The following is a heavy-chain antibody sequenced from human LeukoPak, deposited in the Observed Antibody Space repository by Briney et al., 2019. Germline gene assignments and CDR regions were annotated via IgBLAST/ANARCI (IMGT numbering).Heavy chain of an antibody. CDR1: GFTLSSYG. V-gene: IGHV3-23*01. Sequence: GGSLRLSCAASGFTLSSYGLTWVRQAPGKGLEWISGTSGSGGSTYYANSVKGRFTISRDNSKNTLYLEMNSLRAEDTAVYYCAKNGGSQCYSHLDYWGRGSLVTVSS. D-gene: IGHD2-15*01. CDR2: TSGSGGST. CDR3: AKNGGSQCYSHLDY. J-gene: IGHJ4*02.